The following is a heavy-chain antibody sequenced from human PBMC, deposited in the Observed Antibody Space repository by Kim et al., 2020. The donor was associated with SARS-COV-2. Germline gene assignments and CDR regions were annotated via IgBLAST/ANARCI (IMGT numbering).Heavy chain of an antibody. J-gene: IGHJ3*02. CDR2: IYYSGST. CDR1: GGSISSSSYY. D-gene: IGHD3-22*01. Sequence: SETLSLTCTVSGGSISSSSYYWGWIRQPPGKGLEWIGSIYYSGSTYYNPSLKSRVTISVDTSKNQFSLKLSSVTAADTAVYYCARLSSGYYDAFDIWGQGTMVTVSS. V-gene: IGHV4-39*01. CDR3: ARLSSGYYDAFDI.